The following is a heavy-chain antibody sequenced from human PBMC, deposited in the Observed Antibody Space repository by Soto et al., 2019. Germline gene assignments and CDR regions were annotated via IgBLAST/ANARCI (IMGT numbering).Heavy chain of an antibody. CDR3: TKQAGHQPIDD. J-gene: IGHJ4*02. CDR2: IDPSDSYT. V-gene: IGHV5-10-1*01. CDR1: GYNFISDW. Sequence: PGESLKISCKASGYNFISDWINWVRQKPGKGLEWMGRIDPSDSYTNYSPSFQGHVTISADKSISTAYLQWSSLKASDTAMYYCTKQAGHQPIDDWGQGTLVTVSS. D-gene: IGHD2-2*01.